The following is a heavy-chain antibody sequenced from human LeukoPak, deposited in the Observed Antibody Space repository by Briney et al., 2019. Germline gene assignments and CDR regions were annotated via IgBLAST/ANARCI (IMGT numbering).Heavy chain of an antibody. Sequence: GGSLRLSCAASGFTFSSYEMNWVRQAPGKGLEWVSYISSSGSTIYYADSVKGRFTISRDNAKNSLYLQMNGLRAEDTAVYYCARGRLSTSTWLTGFWGQGTLVTVSS. J-gene: IGHJ4*02. V-gene: IGHV3-48*03. D-gene: IGHD6-13*01. CDR1: GFTFSSYE. CDR3: ARGRLSTSTWLTGF. CDR2: ISSSGSTI.